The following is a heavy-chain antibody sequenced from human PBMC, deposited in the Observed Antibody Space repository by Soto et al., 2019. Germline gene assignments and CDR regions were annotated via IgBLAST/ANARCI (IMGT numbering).Heavy chain of an antibody. CDR3: ARVKQLVPWYFDL. J-gene: IGHJ2*01. V-gene: IGHV4-30-2*01. D-gene: IGHD6-6*01. CDR2: IYHGETT. Sequence: QLQLQESGSGLVKPSQTLSLTCAVSGVSVSSGGFPWSWIRQPPGKGLEWIGYIYHGETTYYNPSLKSRVTMSIDKSKNQFSLRLPSVTAADTAVYYCARVKQLVPWYFDLWGRGTVVSVSS. CDR1: GVSVSSGGFP.